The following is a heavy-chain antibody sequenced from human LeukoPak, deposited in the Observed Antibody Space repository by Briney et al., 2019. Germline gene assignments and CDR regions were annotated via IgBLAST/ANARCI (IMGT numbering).Heavy chain of an antibody. CDR1: GYTFTNYA. CDR3: ARAGAGTRNWVDP. CDR2: INTNTGNP. D-gene: IGHD1-7*01. V-gene: IGHV7-4-1*02. Sequence: ASVKVSCKASGYTFTNYAMNWVRQAPGQGLEWMAWINTNTGNPTYAQGFTGRFVFSLDTSVSTAYLQISSLKAEDTAIYYCARAGAGTRNWVDPWGQGTLVTVSS. J-gene: IGHJ5*02.